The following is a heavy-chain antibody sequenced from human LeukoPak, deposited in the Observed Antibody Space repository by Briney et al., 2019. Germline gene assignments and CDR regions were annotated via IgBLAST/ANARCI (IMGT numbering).Heavy chain of an antibody. J-gene: IGHJ4*02. Sequence: SETLSLTCTIFGASTSDYYWSWIRQPPGKGLEWIGEINHSGSTNYNPSLKSRVTISVDTSKNQFSLKLSSVTAADTAVYYCARGVSGGDILTGSAFDYWGQGTLVTVSS. CDR2: INHSGST. CDR1: GASTSDYY. D-gene: IGHD3-9*01. V-gene: IGHV4-34*01. CDR3: ARGVSGGDILTGSAFDY.